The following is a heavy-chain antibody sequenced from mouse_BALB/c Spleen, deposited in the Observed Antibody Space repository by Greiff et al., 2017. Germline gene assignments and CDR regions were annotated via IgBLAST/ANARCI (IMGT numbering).Heavy chain of an antibody. CDR3: ARQGYDDAMDY. D-gene: IGHD2-14*01. CDR1: GYSITSDYA. CDR2: ISYSGST. Sequence: EVQLQESGPGLVKPSQSLSLTCTVTGYSITSDYAWNWIRQFPGNKLEWMGYISYSGSTSYNPSLKSRISITRDTSKNQFFLQLNSVTTEDTATYYCARQGYDDAMDYWGQGTSVTVSS. J-gene: IGHJ4*01. V-gene: IGHV3-2*02.